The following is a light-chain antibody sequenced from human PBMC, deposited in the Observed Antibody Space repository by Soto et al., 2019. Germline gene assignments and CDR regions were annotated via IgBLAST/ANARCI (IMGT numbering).Light chain of an antibody. CDR3: SSYESINSLEV. CDR1: SSDVGGYKY. V-gene: IGLV2-8*01. Sequence: QSALTQPPSVSGSPGQSVTISCTGTSSDVGGYKYVSWYQQHPGKAPKLMIFEVNKRPSGVPDRFSGSKSGNTASLTVSGLQAEDEADYYCSSYESINSLEVFGTGTKLTVL. J-gene: IGLJ1*01. CDR2: EVN.